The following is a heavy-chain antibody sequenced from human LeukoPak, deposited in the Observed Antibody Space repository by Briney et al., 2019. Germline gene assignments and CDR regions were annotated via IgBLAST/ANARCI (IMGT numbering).Heavy chain of an antibody. V-gene: IGHV4-59*08. CDR1: GGSISSYY. J-gene: IGHJ5*02. D-gene: IGHD4-17*01. Sequence: SETLSLTCTVSGGSISSYYWSWIRQPPGKGLEWIGYIYYSGSTNYNPSLKSRVTISVDTSKNQFSLKLNSVTAADTAMYYCARARVATVTTAWFDPWGQGTLVTDSS. CDR2: IYYSGST. CDR3: ARARVATVTTAWFDP.